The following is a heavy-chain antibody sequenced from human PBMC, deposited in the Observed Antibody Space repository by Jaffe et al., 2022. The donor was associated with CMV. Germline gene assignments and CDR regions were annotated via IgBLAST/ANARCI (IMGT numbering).Heavy chain of an antibody. V-gene: IGHV4-39*01. CDR1: GGSISSSSYY. CDR3: ARGGGYSNLPIDY. D-gene: IGHD6-13*01. Sequence: QLQLQESGPGLVKPSETLSLTCTVSGGSISSSSYYWGWIRQPPGKGLEWIGSIYYSGSTYYNPSLKSRVTISVDTSKNQFSLKLSSVTAADTAVYYCARGGGYSNLPIDYWGQGTLVTVSS. J-gene: IGHJ4*02. CDR2: IYYSGST.